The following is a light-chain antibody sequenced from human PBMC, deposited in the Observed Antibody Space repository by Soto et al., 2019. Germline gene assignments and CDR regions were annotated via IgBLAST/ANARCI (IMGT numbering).Light chain of an antibody. CDR1: QNIRSS. CDR2: SAS. CDR3: QQYNIWPWT. J-gene: IGKJ1*01. V-gene: IGKV3-15*01. Sequence: LVMNQSPASLSANHGEGVTLSCRASQNIRSSLAWYQQKPGQAPRLLIYSASRGATGFPAGFSGSGSGTDFTLTISSLQSEDFAVYDCQQYNIWPWTFCQ.